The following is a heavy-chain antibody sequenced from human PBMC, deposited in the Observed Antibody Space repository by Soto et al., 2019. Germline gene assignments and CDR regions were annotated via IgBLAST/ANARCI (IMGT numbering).Heavy chain of an antibody. J-gene: IGHJ6*02. Sequence: PGGSLRLSCAASGFTFSSYGMHWVRQAPGKGLEWVAVIWYDGGNIYYADSVKGRFTISRDNSKNTLYVQVNSLRPEDTAVYYCAKGNLSATIGPYAMDVWGQGTTVTVSS. CDR2: IWYDGGNI. CDR1: GFTFSSYG. CDR3: AKGNLSATIGPYAMDV. V-gene: IGHV3-30*02. D-gene: IGHD1-7*01.